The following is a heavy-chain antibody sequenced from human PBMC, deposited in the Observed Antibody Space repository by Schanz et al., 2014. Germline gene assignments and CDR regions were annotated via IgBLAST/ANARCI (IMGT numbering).Heavy chain of an antibody. V-gene: IGHV3-23*01. CDR2: ISGSGAST. Sequence: EVQLLESGGGLVQPGGSLRLSCLASGFSFSDYYMSWIRQAPGKGLEWVSGISGSGASTYYADSVTGRFTISRDNSKNTLYLQMNSLRPEDTAVYYCARDHTTESYYSAGPPIDYWGQGTLLTVSS. D-gene: IGHD1-26*01. J-gene: IGHJ4*02. CDR3: ARDHTTESYYSAGPPIDY. CDR1: GFSFSDYY.